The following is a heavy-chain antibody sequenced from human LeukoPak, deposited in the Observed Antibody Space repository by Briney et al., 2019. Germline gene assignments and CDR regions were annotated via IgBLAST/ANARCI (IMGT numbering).Heavy chain of an antibody. D-gene: IGHD7-27*01. J-gene: IGHJ3*01. V-gene: IGHV3-30*04. CDR1: GFTFSTYA. CDR2: ISYNGRTQ. CDR3: ARDGPGLGTNAFDV. Sequence: GGSLRLSCVASGFTFSTYAVHWVRQAPGKGLEWVAVISYNGRTQYYTDSLKGRFTISRDNSKNTLYLQMNSLTTEDTAVYYCARDGPGLGTNAFDVWGQGTMVSVSS.